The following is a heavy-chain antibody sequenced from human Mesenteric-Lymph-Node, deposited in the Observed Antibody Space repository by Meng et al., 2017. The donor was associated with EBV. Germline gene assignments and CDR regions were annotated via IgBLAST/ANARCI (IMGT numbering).Heavy chain of an antibody. Sequence: VHVQEMGPEVVNPSGTPSLTLAVLVRSLSRSNWWSYVRQPPGKGLEWIGEIYHSGSTNYNPSLKSRVPISVDESKNQFSRRLSSVTAADTAVYYCARVGAYCGGDCYHPRWGQGTLVTVSS. D-gene: IGHD2-21*02. J-gene: IGHJ4*02. CDR1: VRSLSRSNW. CDR3: ARVGAYCGGDCYHPR. V-gene: IGHV4-4*02. CDR2: IYHSGST.